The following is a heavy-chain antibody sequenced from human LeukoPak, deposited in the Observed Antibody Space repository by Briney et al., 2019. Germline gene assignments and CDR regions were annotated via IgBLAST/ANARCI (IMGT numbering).Heavy chain of an antibody. CDR3: ARDRGYYNSFEY. CDR1: GFAFSKYW. V-gene: IGHV3-7*04. J-gene: IGHJ4*02. D-gene: IGHD3-3*01. Sequence: PGGSLRLSCAASGFAFSKYWMSWVRQAPGKGLEWVANIKEDGSEIYYVDSVKGRFTISRDNARNSLYLQMRSLRGGDTAIYYCARDRGYYNSFEYWGQGSLVTVSS. CDR2: IKEDGSEI.